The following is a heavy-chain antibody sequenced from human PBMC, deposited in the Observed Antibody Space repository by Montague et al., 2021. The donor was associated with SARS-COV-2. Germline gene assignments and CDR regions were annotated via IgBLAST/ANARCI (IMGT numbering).Heavy chain of an antibody. CDR1: GFTFSSYA. J-gene: IGHJ4*02. D-gene: IGHD4-11*01. Sequence: SLRLSCAASGFTFSSYAMHWVRQAPGKGLEWVAVISYDGINKYYADSVKGRFTISRDNSKNTLYLQTNSLRGEDTAVYYCATDPDDYSYYGAFDYWGQGTLVTVSS. CDR2: ISYDGINK. CDR3: ATDPDDYSYYGAFDY. V-gene: IGHV3-30-3*01.